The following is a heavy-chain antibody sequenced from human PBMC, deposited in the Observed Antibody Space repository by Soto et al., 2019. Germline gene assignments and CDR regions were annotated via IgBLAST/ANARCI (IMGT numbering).Heavy chain of an antibody. CDR3: ARVSGFFYESSGYYYVDY. D-gene: IGHD3-22*01. V-gene: IGHV3-23*01. Sequence: GGSLRLSCVASGFTFSTYAMSWVRQAPGKGLEWVSLISGSGGNTNSADSVKSRFTISRDNSKNTLYLQMNSLRAEDTAVFYCARVSGFFYESSGYYYVDYWGQGTLVTVSS. J-gene: IGHJ4*02. CDR2: ISGSGGNT. CDR1: GFTFSTYA.